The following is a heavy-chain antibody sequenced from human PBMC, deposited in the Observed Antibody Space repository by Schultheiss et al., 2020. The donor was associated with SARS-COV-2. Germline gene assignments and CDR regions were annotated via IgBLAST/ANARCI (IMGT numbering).Heavy chain of an antibody. CDR2: ISSSSSYI. V-gene: IGHV3-21*01. CDR1: GFTFSSYS. D-gene: IGHD5-24*01. Sequence: GGSLRLSCAASGFTFSSYSMNWVRQAPGKGLEWVSSISSSSSYIYYADSVKGRFTISRDNAKNSLYLQMNSLRAEDTAVYYCARVGWLQFADYWAREPWSPSPQ. J-gene: IGHJ4*02. CDR3: ARVGWLQFADY.